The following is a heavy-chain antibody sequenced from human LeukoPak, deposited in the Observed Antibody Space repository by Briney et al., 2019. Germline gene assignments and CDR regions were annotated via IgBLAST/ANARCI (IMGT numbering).Heavy chain of an antibody. CDR3: ARLVVPAAMSPKGLYYFDY. J-gene: IGHJ4*02. CDR2: IYYSGST. Sequence: SETLSLTCTVSGGSISSSSYYWGWIRQPPGKGVEWIGSIYYSGSTYYNPSLKSRVTISVDTSKNQFSLKLSSVTAADTAVYYCARLVVPAAMSPKGLYYFDYWGQGTLVTVSS. CDR1: GGSISSSSYY. V-gene: IGHV4-39*01. D-gene: IGHD2-2*01.